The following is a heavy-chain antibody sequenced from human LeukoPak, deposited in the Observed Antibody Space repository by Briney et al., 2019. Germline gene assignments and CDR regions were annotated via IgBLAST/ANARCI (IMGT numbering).Heavy chain of an antibody. CDR3: ASVGWDYHMDV. CDR2: ISSSGSTI. Sequence: GGSLRLSCAASGFTFSDYYMSWVRQAPGKGLEWVSYISSSGSTIYYADSVKGRFTISRDNAKNSLYLQMNSLRAEDTAVYYCASVGWDYHMDVWGKGTTVTVSS. V-gene: IGHV3-11*04. CDR1: GFTFSDYY. D-gene: IGHD1-26*01. J-gene: IGHJ6*03.